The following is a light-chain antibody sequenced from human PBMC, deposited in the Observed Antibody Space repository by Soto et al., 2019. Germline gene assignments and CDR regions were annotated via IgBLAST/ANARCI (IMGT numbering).Light chain of an antibody. CDR1: SSDVGSPYNY. V-gene: IGLV2-14*03. J-gene: IGLJ1*01. Sequence: QSALTQPASVSGSPGQSITISCTGTSSDVGSPYNYVSWFQQHPGKAPKLMIYDISNRPSGISNRFSGSKSGNTASLTISGLQAEDEGDYYCSSYTTTDTYVFGPGTKLTVL. CDR3: SSYTTTDTYV. CDR2: DIS.